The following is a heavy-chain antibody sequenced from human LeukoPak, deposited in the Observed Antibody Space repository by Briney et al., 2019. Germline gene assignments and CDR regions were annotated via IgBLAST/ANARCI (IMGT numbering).Heavy chain of an antibody. CDR2: ISGSGGST. J-gene: IGHJ4*02. Sequence: PGGSLRLSCAASGFTFSSYAMSWVRQAPGKGVEWVSAISGSGGSTYYADSVKGRFTISRDNSKNTLYLQMNSLRAEDTAVYYCAKDLRYCSSTSCYTDYFDYWGQGTLVTVSS. CDR3: AKDLRYCSSTSCYTDYFDY. D-gene: IGHD2-2*01. CDR1: GFTFSSYA. V-gene: IGHV3-23*01.